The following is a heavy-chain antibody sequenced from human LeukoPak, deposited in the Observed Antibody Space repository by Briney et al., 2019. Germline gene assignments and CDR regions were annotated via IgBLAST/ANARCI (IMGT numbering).Heavy chain of an antibody. CDR1: GFSLSTSAMC. V-gene: IGHV2-70*11. CDR2: IDWDDDE. CDR3: ARTLIMGALGEFDY. D-gene: IGHD1-26*01. J-gene: IGHJ4*02. Sequence: SGPTLVNPTQTLTLTCTFSGFSLSTSAMCVSWIRQPPGKALEWLARIDWDDDEHFSPSLMTRLTISKDTSKNQVVLTMTNMDPVDTATFYCARTLIMGALGEFDYWGQGTLVTVSS.